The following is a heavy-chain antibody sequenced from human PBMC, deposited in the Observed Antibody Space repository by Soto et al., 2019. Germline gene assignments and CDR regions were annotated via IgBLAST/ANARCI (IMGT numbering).Heavy chain of an antibody. V-gene: IGHV1-69*01. CDR1: AGTFSSNS. J-gene: IGHJ5*02. D-gene: IGHD4-17*01. CDR2: ITPVLGTA. CDR3: ARSLEGTTVTNWFDP. Sequence: QVQLVQSGAEVKKPGSSVKVSCKAAAGTFSSNSLSWLRLAPGQDLEWMGGITPVLGTADYAQKFEGRLTITADESTSTVYMEVSSLRSEDTAVDYCARSLEGTTVTNWFDPWGQGALVTVTS.